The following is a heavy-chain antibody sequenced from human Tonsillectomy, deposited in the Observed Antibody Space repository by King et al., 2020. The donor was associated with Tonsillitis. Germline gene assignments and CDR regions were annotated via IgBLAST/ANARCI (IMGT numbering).Heavy chain of an antibody. J-gene: IGHJ4*02. V-gene: IGHV5-51*01. Sequence: VQLVESGAEVKKPGESLKISCKGSGYSFTNNWIGWVRQMPGKGLEWMGFIYPGDADTTYSPSFKGQVTISADKSISTAYLKGSSLKASDTAMYYCAKHRGGYFASGTFDYWGQGTLVTVSS. CDR3: AKHRGGYFASGTFDY. CDR1: GYSFTNNW. CDR2: IYPGDADT. D-gene: IGHD3-10*01.